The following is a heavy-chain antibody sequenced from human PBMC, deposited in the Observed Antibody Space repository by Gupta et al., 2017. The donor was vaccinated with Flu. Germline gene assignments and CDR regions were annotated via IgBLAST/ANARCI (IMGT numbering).Heavy chain of an antibody. CDR1: GFPFSDFW. V-gene: IGHV3-7*01. Sequence: EVQLVESGGGLVQPGGSLRLSCAASGFPFSDFWLYWVRQAPGKGLEWVANINQDGSTKNYVDSLKGRFTVSRDNAKNSLYLQVDSLRAEDTAVYFCARNRGWEQFDYWGQGTLVTVSS. D-gene: IGHD3-10*01. J-gene: IGHJ4*02. CDR2: INQDGSTK. CDR3: ARNRGWEQFDY.